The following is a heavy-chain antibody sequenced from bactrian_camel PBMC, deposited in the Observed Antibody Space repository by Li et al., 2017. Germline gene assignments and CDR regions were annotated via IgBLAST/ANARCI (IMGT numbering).Heavy chain of an antibody. D-gene: IGHD3*01. CDR3: AADWGSGVAVGPVLWGCRFDV. Sequence: HVQLVESGGGSVQAGGSLKLSCEVSEYSLTGYCMAWFRQAPGKEREAVAAIYTLSDGIHNTNSAKGRFTISHDKSKNTWYLEIGSLKPEDTGTYYCAADWGSGVAVGPVLWGCRFDVWGQGTQVTVS. J-gene: IGHJ4*01. CDR2: IYTLSDGI. V-gene: IGHV3S1*01. CDR1: EYSLTGYC.